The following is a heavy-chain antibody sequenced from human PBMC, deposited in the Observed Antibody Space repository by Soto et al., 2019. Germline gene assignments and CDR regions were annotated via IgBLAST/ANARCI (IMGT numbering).Heavy chain of an antibody. D-gene: IGHD3-9*01. CDR3: ARDQTRWGYDILTGYYGIQDYYFDY. J-gene: IGHJ4*02. Sequence: GGSLRLSCAASGFTFSSYWMHWVRQAPGKGLVWVSRINSDGSSTSYADSVKGRFTISRDNAKNTLYLQMNSLRAEDTAVYYCARDQTRWGYDILTGYYGIQDYYFDYWGQGTLVTVSS. V-gene: IGHV3-74*01. CDR2: INSDGSST. CDR1: GFTFSSYW.